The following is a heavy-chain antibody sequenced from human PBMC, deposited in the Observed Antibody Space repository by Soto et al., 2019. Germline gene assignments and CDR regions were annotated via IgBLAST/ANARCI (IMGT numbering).Heavy chain of an antibody. CDR1: GGSISSGDYS. D-gene: IGHD3-10*01. CDR3: AGYYYASGNYQGNLDY. V-gene: IGHV4-30-2*01. J-gene: IGHJ4*02. Sequence: SETLSLTCAVSGGSISSGDYSWNWIRQPPRKGLEWIGYIYYGGSTYYNPSLQSRVTMSVDRSRNQFSLKFTSVTAADTAVYYCAGYYYASGNYQGNLDYWGQGTLVT. CDR2: IYYGGST.